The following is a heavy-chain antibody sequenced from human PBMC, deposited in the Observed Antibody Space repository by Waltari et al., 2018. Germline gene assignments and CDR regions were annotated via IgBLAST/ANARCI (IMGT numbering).Heavy chain of an antibody. J-gene: IGHJ4*02. CDR1: GGSFSGYY. D-gene: IGHD3-16*02. CDR3: ARGRDDYIWGSYRYSGGYFDY. CDR2: INHSGST. V-gene: IGHV4-34*01. Sequence: QVQLQQWGAGLLKPSETLSLTCAVYGGSFSGYYWSWIRQPPGTGLEWIGEINHSGSTNYNPSLKSRVTISVDTSKNQFSLKLSSVTAADTAVYYCARGRDDYIWGSYRYSGGYFDYWGQGTLVTVSS.